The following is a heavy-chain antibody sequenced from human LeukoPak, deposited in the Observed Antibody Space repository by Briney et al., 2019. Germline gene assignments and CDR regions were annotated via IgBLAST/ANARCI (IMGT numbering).Heavy chain of an antibody. Sequence: GGSLRLSCAASGFTFSSYEMNWVRQAPGKGLEWVSYISSSGSTIYYADSVKGRFTISRDNAKNSLYLQMNSLRAEDTAVYYCASVYCTNGVCLDAFDIWGQGTMVTSLQ. CDR1: GFTFSSYE. D-gene: IGHD2-8*01. CDR2: ISSSGSTI. CDR3: ASVYCTNGVCLDAFDI. J-gene: IGHJ3*02. V-gene: IGHV3-48*03.